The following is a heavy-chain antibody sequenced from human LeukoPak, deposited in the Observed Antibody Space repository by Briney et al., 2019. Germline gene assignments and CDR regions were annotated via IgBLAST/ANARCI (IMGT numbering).Heavy chain of an antibody. V-gene: IGHV3-23*01. CDR3: AKGNRKYCSSTSCYEDYYYYGMDV. Sequence: GGSLRLSWSASGFTFSSYAMSWVRQAPGKGLEWVSGISGSGGSTYYADSVKGRFTISRDNSENTLYLQMNSLRAEDTAVYYCAKGNRKYCSSTSCYEDYYYYGMDVWGQGTTVTVSS. CDR1: GFTFSSYA. J-gene: IGHJ6*02. D-gene: IGHD2-2*01. CDR2: ISGSGGST.